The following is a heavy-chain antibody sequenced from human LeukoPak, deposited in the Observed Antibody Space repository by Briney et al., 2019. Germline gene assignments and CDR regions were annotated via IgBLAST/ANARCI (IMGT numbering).Heavy chain of an antibody. D-gene: IGHD3-16*01. V-gene: IGHV3-7*01. Sequence: GGSLRLSCAASGFTVSSNYMSWVRQAPGKGLEWVANIKEDGSDKNYVDSVKGRFTISRDNARNSLNLQMDSLRVDDTAVYYCVRGGGATDYWGQGALVTVSS. CDR1: GFTVSSNY. CDR2: IKEDGSDK. CDR3: VRGGGATDY. J-gene: IGHJ4*02.